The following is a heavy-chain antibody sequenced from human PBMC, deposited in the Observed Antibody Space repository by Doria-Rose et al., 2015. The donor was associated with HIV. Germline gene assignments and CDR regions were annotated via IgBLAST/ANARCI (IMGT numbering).Heavy chain of an antibody. CDR1: GVSLSSPGMR. J-gene: IGHJ4*02. V-gene: IGHV2-26*01. CDR3: ARIKSSRWYHKYYLDS. D-gene: IGHD6-13*01. CDR2: IFPDDER. Sequence: QVTLKESGPVLVKPTETLTLTCTVSGVSLSSPGMRVSWIRQPPGKALEWLANIFPDDERSYKPSLKSRLTISRHTSKSQVVLTMTDMDPVDTATYYCARIKSSRWYHKYYLDSWGQGTLVIVSA.